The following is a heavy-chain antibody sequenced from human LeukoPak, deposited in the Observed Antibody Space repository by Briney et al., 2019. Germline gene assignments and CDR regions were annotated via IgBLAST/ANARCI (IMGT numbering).Heavy chain of an antibody. D-gene: IGHD3-10*01. CDR1: GFTFTSSA. Sequence: SVKVSCKASGFTFTSSAVQWVRQARGQRLEWIGWIVVGSGNTNYAQKFQERVTITRDMSTSTAYMELSSLRSEDTAVYYCAADRGGGSGEFDYWGQGTLVTVSS. CDR3: AADRGGGSGEFDY. J-gene: IGHJ4*02. CDR2: IVVGSGNT. V-gene: IGHV1-58*01.